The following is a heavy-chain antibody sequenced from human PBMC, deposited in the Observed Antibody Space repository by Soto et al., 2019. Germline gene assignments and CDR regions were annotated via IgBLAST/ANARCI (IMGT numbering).Heavy chain of an antibody. CDR3: ARSSGSYFDY. CDR2: IYYSGST. Sequence: SETLSLTCTVSGGSISSSNYYWGWIRQPPGKGLEWIGSIYYSGSTYYNPSLKSRVTISVDTSKNQFSLKLSSVTAADTAVYYCARSSGSYFDYWGQGTLVTVSS. V-gene: IGHV4-39*01. D-gene: IGHD1-26*01. CDR1: GGSISSSNYY. J-gene: IGHJ4*02.